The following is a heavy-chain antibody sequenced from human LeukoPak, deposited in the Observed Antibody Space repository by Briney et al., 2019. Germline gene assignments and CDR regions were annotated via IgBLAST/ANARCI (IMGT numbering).Heavy chain of an antibody. V-gene: IGHV4-39*01. Sequence: PSETLSLTCNVSGVSISSMSYYWGWIRQPPGKGLEWIGSNYYSGSTDYNPSLKSRVTISVDTSKNQFSLKLTSVTAADTAVYYCASRYYSYYYMDVWGKGTTVIVSS. CDR1: GVSISSMSYY. CDR2: NYYSGST. J-gene: IGHJ6*03. CDR3: ASRYYSYYYMDV.